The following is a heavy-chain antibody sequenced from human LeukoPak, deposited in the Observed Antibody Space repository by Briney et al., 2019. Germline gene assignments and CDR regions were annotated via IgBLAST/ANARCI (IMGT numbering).Heavy chain of an antibody. D-gene: IGHD3-10*01. CDR1: GYTFTSYY. Sequence: ASVKVSCKASGYTFTSYYMHWVRQAPGQGLEWMGIINPSGCSTSYAQKFQGRVTMTRDTSISTAYMELSRLRSDDTAVYYCAREVNSRLITMVRGVIMWFDPWGQGTLVTVSS. V-gene: IGHV1-46*01. CDR2: INPSGCST. J-gene: IGHJ5*02. CDR3: AREVNSRLITMVRGVIMWFDP.